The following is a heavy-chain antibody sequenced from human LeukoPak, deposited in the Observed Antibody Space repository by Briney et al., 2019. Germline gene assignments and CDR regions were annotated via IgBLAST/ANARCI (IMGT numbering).Heavy chain of an antibody. CDR1: GYSFTNYW. Sequence: GASLQISCKGSGYSFTNYWISWVRQMPGKGLEWMGRIDPSDSYANYSPSFQGHVTVSVDKSISTAYLQWSSLKASDTAMYYCARSDGMDVWGKGTTVTVSS. CDR3: ARSDGMDV. CDR2: IDPSDSYA. J-gene: IGHJ6*04. V-gene: IGHV5-10-1*01.